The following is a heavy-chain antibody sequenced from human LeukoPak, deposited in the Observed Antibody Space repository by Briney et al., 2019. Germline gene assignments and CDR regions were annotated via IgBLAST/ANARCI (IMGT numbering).Heavy chain of an antibody. J-gene: IGHJ6*03. CDR3: ARIYGSGRDYYYFQMDV. V-gene: IGHV4-38-2*02. D-gene: IGHD3-10*01. CDR1: GYSISSGYY. CDR2: IYHSGST. Sequence: SETLSLTCTVSGYSISSGYYWGWIRQPPGKGLEWIGSIYHSGSTYYNPSLKSRVTISVDKSKNQFSLKLSSVTAADTAVYYCARIYGSGRDYYYFQMDVWGKGTTVTVSS.